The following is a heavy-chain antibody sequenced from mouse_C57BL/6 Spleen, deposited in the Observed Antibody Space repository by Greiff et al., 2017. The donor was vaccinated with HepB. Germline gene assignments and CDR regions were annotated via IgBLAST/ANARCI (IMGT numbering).Heavy chain of an antibody. Sequence: VHLVESGPELVKPGASVKLSCKASGYTFTSYDINWVKQRPGQGLEWIGWIYPRDGSTKYNEKFKGKATLTVDTSSSTAYMELHSLTSEDSAVYFCARPGSSLYFDYWGQGTTLTVSS. D-gene: IGHD1-1*01. CDR2: IYPRDGST. CDR1: GYTFTSYD. V-gene: IGHV1-85*01. J-gene: IGHJ2*01. CDR3: ARPGSSLYFDY.